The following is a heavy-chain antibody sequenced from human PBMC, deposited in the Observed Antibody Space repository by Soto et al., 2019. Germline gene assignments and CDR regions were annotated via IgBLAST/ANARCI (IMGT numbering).Heavy chain of an antibody. CDR1: GFRFRDYW. V-gene: IGHV3-30*03. D-gene: IGHD6-13*01. CDR3: VRAAGIAAAGSSQGVL. CDR2: ISFEGSYK. J-gene: IGHJ4*02. Sequence: VGSLRLSCAVSGFRFRDYWMSWVRQAPGKGLEWVAVISFEGSYKYYADSVKGRFTVSRDNSKNKVSLQMDSLTGEDSALYYCVRAAGIAAAGSSQGVLWGQGTLVTVSS.